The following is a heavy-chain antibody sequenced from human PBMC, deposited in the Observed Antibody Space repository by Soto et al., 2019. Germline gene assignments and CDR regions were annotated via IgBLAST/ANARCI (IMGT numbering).Heavy chain of an antibody. CDR1: GFTFSSYA. CDR2: ISGSGGST. CDR3: AKDRTRYYDILTGYYKP. J-gene: IGHJ5*02. V-gene: IGHV3-23*01. D-gene: IGHD3-9*01. Sequence: GGSLRLSCAASGFTFSSYAMSWVRQAPGKGLEWVSAISGSGGSTYYADSVKGRFTISRDNSTNTLYLQMNSLRAEDTAVYYCAKDRTRYYDILTGYYKPWGQGTLVTVSS.